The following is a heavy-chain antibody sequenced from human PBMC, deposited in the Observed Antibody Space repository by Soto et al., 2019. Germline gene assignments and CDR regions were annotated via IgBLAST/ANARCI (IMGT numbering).Heavy chain of an antibody. CDR2: INPNSGGT. Sequence: ASVKVSCKASGYTFTGYYMHWVRQAPGQGLEWMGWINPNSGGTNYAQKFQGWVTMTRDTSISTAYMELSSLRSEDTAVYYCARAMTVVVVAARSTTGGMDVWGQGTTVTVSS. J-gene: IGHJ6*02. CDR1: GYTFTGYY. V-gene: IGHV1-2*04. D-gene: IGHD2-15*01. CDR3: ARAMTVVVVAARSTTGGMDV.